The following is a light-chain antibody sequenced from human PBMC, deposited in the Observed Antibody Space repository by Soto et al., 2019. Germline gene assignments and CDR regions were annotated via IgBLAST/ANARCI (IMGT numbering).Light chain of an antibody. V-gene: IGLV1-51*01. J-gene: IGLJ7*01. CDR1: SSNIGMNY. CDR2: DNN. Sequence: QSVLTQPPSVSAAPGQKVTISCSGGSSNIGMNYVSWYQQFPGTAPKLLIHDNNKRPSGIPDRFSGSKSGTSATLDITGLQTGDEGDYYCGTWDSSLSIELFGGGTQLTVL. CDR3: GTWDSSLSIEL.